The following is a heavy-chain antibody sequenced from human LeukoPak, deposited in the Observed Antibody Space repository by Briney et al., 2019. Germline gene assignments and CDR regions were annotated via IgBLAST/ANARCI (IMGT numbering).Heavy chain of an antibody. V-gene: IGHV3-23*01. CDR3: ARGSSWYDY. CDR1: GFTFSSYG. CDR2: ISGSGAIT. Sequence: GGTLRLSCAASGFTFSSYGMTWVRQAPGKGLEWVSTISGSGAITYDADSVKGRFTISRDNSKNTLFLQMSSLRAEDTALYYCARGSSWYDYWGQGTLVTVSS. J-gene: IGHJ4*02. D-gene: IGHD6-13*01.